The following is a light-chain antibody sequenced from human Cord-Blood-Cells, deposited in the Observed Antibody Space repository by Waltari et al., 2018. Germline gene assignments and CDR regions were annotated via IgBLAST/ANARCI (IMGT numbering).Light chain of an antibody. Sequence: QSVLTQPPSVSGAPGPRVTISRTGSSSTIGAGYDVHWYQHLPGTAPKLLIYGNSNRPSGVPDRFSGSKSGTSASLAITGLQAEDEADYYCQSYDSSLSGSYVFGTGTKVTVL. V-gene: IGLV1-40*01. CDR2: GNS. J-gene: IGLJ1*01. CDR3: QSYDSSLSGSYV. CDR1: SSTIGAGYD.